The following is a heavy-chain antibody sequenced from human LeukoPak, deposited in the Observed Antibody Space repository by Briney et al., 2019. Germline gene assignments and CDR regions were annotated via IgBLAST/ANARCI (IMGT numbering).Heavy chain of an antibody. CDR2: IIPIFGTA. Sequence: SVKVSCKASGGTFSSYAISWVRQAPGQGLERMGGIIPIFGTANYAQKFQGRVTITTDESTSTAYMELSSLRSEDTAVYYCALTYYYDSSGYYPDYWGQGTLVTASS. J-gene: IGHJ4*02. CDR3: ALTYYYDSSGYYPDY. V-gene: IGHV1-69*05. CDR1: GGTFSSYA. D-gene: IGHD3-22*01.